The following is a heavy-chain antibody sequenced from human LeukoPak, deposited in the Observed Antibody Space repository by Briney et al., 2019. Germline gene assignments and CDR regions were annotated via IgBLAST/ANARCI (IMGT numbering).Heavy chain of an antibody. CDR3: AKGYSSSWPDIDAFDI. CDR1: GFTFSSYW. D-gene: IGHD6-13*01. J-gene: IGHJ3*02. CDR2: IKQDGSEK. V-gene: IGHV3-7*03. Sequence: GGSLRLSCAASGFTFSSYWMSWVRQAPGKGLEWVANIKQDGSEKYYVDSVKGRFTISRDNSKNTLYLQMNSLRAEDTAVYYCAKGYSSSWPDIDAFDIWGQGTMVTVSS.